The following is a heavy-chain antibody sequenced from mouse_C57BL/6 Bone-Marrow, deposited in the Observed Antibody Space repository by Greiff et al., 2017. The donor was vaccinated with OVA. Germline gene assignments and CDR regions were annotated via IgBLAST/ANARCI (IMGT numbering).Heavy chain of an antibody. CDR3: ARGDSFWFAY. J-gene: IGHJ3*01. Sequence: QVHVKQPGAELVRPGSSVKLSCKASGYTFTSYWMHWVKQRPIQGLEWIGNIDPSDSETHYNQKFKDKATLTVDKSSSTAYMQLSSLTSEDSAVYYCARGDSFWFAYWGQGTLVTVSA. D-gene: IGHD2-13*01. CDR1: GYTFTSYW. CDR2: IDPSDSET. V-gene: IGHV1-52*01.